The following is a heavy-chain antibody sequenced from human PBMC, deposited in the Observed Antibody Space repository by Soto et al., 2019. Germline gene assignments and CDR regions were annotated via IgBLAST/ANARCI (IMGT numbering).Heavy chain of an antibody. Sequence: ASVKVSCKASGYTFTSYDINWVRQAPGQGLEWVGLINPTSEYTAHAQKFQGRVTLTREISTATAYMELSSLTSEDTAVYFCAKQVPRGYSSDWGPRTQVPVS. CDR2: INPTSEYT. D-gene: IGHD2-15*01. CDR3: AKQVPRGYSSD. J-gene: IGHJ4*02. V-gene: IGHV1-8*01. CDR1: GYTFTSYD.